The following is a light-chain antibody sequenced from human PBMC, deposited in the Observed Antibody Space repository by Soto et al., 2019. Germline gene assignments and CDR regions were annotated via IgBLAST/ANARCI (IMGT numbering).Light chain of an antibody. Sequence: DIQMTQSPSSLSASVGDRVTITCRASQSISSYLNWYQQKPGKAPKLLIYAASSLQSGVPSRFSSSGSGTDFTLTISRLQPEDFATYYCQQRYRTFGQGTNVDIK. V-gene: IGKV1-39*01. CDR3: QQRYRT. J-gene: IGKJ1*01. CDR1: QSISSY. CDR2: AAS.